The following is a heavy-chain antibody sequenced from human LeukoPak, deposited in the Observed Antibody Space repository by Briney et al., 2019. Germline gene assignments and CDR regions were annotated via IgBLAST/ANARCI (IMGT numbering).Heavy chain of an antibody. CDR3: AGGIDY. CDR1: GFTVSSYY. J-gene: IGHJ4*02. Sequence: PGGSLRLSCAASGFTVSSYYMNWVRQAPGKELEWVSVIYTGGGRYCADSVRGRFTISRDTSKNMVFLQMNSLRVEDTAVYYCAGGIDYWGRGTLVTVSS. CDR2: IYTGGGR. D-gene: IGHD3-16*01. V-gene: IGHV3-53*01.